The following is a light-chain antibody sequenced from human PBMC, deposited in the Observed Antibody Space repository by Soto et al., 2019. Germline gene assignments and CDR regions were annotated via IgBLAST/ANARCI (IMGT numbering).Light chain of an antibody. CDR3: QQSYSTPIFT. Sequence: EIVLTQSPGTLSLSPGDRATLSCRASQSISSSYLAWYQQKPGQAPRLLIYGASSGTTGIPDRFSGSGSGTDFTLTISSLQPEDFATYYCQQSYSTPIFTFGPGTKVDIK. CDR2: GAS. J-gene: IGKJ3*01. CDR1: QSISSSY. V-gene: IGKV3-20*01.